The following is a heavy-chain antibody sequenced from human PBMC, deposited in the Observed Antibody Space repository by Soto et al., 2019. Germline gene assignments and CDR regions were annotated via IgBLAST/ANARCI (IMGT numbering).Heavy chain of an antibody. D-gene: IGHD2-15*01. CDR3: AKDIVVVVAAINDAFDI. V-gene: IGHV3-23*01. CDR1: GFTFSSYA. CDR2: ISGSGGST. Sequence: GGSMRLSCAASGFTFSSYAMSWVRQAPGKGLEWVSAISGSGGSTYYADSVKGRFTISRDNSKNTLYLQMNSLRAEDTAVYYCAKDIVVVVAAINDAFDIWGQGTMVTVS. J-gene: IGHJ3*02.